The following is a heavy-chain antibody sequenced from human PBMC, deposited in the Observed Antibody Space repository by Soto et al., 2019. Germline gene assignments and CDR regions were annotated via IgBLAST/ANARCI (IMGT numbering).Heavy chain of an antibody. Sequence: SETLSLTCTVSGGSISSYYWSWIRQPPGKGLEWIGYSYYSGGTNYNPSPKSRVTISVNTSKNQFSLKLSSVTGADTAVYYWARATVTTLYYCYMDVWGKGTTVTVSS. CDR1: GGSISSYY. J-gene: IGHJ6*03. V-gene: IGHV4-59*01. CDR3: ARATVTTLYYCYMDV. D-gene: IGHD4-17*01. CDR2: SYYSGGT.